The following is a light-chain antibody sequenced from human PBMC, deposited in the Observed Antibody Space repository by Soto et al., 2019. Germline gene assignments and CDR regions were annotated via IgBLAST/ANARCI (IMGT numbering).Light chain of an antibody. CDR3: QQYNNWPIT. J-gene: IGKJ5*01. Sequence: EIVFTQSPATLSLSPVERATLSCRASQNILSNLAWYQQKPGQAPRLLIYGASTRATGIPARFSGSGSGTEFTLTISSLQSEDFEIYYCQQYNNWPITFGQGTRLEIK. V-gene: IGKV3-15*01. CDR1: QNILSN. CDR2: GAS.